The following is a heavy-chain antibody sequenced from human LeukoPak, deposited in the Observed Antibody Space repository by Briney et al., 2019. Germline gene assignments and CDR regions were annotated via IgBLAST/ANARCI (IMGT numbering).Heavy chain of an antibody. CDR3: ARAYYDSSGYYYEPYYFDY. V-gene: IGHV1-18*01. J-gene: IGHJ4*02. Sequence: VASVKVSCKASGYTFTSYGISWVRQAPGQGLEWMGWISAYDGNTNYAQKLQGRVTMTTDTSTSTAYMELRSLRSDDTAVCYCARAYYDSSGYYYEPYYFDYWGQGTLVTVSS. CDR2: ISAYDGNT. D-gene: IGHD3-22*01. CDR1: GYTFTSYG.